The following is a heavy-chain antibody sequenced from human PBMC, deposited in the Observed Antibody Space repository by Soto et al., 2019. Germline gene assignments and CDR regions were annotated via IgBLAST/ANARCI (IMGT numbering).Heavy chain of an antibody. CDR1: GGPFSTSS. CDR2: IIPIFSKT. J-gene: IGHJ4*02. Sequence: QVQLVQSGAQVKEPGTSVKVSCRASGGPFSTSSFVWVRQGPGQGLEWMGGIIPIFSKTNVAPKFQDRITFTADESTRTAYMELSSLRSEDTAIYYCARDVVRSTGGDSWGQGTRVTVSS. V-gene: IGHV1-69*01. D-gene: IGHD7-27*01. CDR3: ARDVVRSTGGDS.